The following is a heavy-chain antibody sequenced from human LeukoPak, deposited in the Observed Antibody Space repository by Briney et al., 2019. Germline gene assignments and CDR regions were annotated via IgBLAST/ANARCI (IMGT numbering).Heavy chain of an antibody. V-gene: IGHV3-30-3*01. CDR1: GFTFSSYA. CDR2: ISYDGSNK. J-gene: IGHJ5*02. CDR3: ARDLRYDFWSGPHNWFDP. D-gene: IGHD3-3*01. Sequence: GGSLRLFCAASGFTFSSYAMHWGRQAPGKGLEWVAVISYDGSNKYYADSVKGRFTISRDNSKNTPYLQMNSLRAEDTAVYYCARDLRYDFWSGPHNWFDPWGQGTLVTVSS.